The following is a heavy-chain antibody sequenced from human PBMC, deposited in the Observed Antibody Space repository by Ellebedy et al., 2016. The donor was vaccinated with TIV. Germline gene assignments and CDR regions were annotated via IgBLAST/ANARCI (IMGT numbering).Heavy chain of an antibody. Sequence: AASVKVSCKASGYTFTGYYMHWVRQAPGQGLEWMGWINPNSGGTNYAQKFQGRVTMTRDTSISTAYMELSRLRSDDTAVYYCARDQLLWFGELPYYYYGMDVWGQGTTVTVSS. D-gene: IGHD3-10*01. J-gene: IGHJ6*02. V-gene: IGHV1-2*02. CDR3: ARDQLLWFGELPYYYYGMDV. CDR2: INPNSGGT. CDR1: GYTFTGYY.